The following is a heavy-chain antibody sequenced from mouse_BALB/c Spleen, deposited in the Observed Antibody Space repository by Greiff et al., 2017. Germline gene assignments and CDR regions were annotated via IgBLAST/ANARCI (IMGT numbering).Heavy chain of an antibody. CDR2: ISSGSSTI. V-gene: IGHV5-17*02. CDR3: ARFGGRIAMDD. Sequence: EVNVVESGGGLVQPGGSRKLSCAASGFTFSSFGMHWVRQAPEKGLEWVAYISSGSSTIYYADTVKGRFTISRDNPKNTLFLQMTSLRSEDTAMYYCARFGGRIAMDDWGQGTSVTVSS. CDR1: GFTFSSFG. J-gene: IGHJ4*01.